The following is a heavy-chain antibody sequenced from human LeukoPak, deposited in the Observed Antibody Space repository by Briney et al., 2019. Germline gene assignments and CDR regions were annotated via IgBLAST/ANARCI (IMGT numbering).Heavy chain of an antibody. J-gene: IGHJ4*02. CDR2: VYYSGST. CDR3: ARWRSGFDS. V-gene: IGHV4-59*01. CDR1: CGSISSFS. Sequence: SETLSLTCTVPCGSISSFSWSGIRRPPGKALEWMGYVYYSGSTNYEPSLKSRVTISVDTSRNQFSLRLSSVTAADTAVYYCARWRSGFDSWGQGTLVTVSS.